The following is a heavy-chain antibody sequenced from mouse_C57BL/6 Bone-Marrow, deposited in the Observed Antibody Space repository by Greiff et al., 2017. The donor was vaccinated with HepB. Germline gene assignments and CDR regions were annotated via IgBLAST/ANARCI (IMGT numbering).Heavy chain of an antibody. Sequence: EVKLVESGGDLVKPGGSLKLSCAASGFTFSSYGMSWVRQTPDKRLEWVATISSGGSYNYYPDSVKGRFTISRDNAKNTLYLQMSSLKSEDTAMYYCARHDPLLYYFDYWGQGTTLTVSS. J-gene: IGHJ2*01. D-gene: IGHD2-10*01. CDR1: GFTFSSYG. CDR3: ARHDPLLYYFDY. CDR2: ISSGGSYN. V-gene: IGHV5-6*01.